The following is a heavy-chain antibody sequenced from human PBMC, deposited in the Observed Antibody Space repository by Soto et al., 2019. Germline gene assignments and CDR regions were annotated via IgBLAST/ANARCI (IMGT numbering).Heavy chain of an antibody. Sequence: KTSETLSLTCAVYGGSFSGYYWSWIRQPPGKGLEWIGEINHSGSTNYNPSLKSRVTISVDTSKNQFSLKLSSVTAADTAVYYCATGSPTYSSSWYLVYYYYGMDVWGQGTTVTVSS. D-gene: IGHD6-13*01. CDR1: GGSFSGYY. J-gene: IGHJ6*02. CDR3: ATGSPTYSSSWYLVYYYYGMDV. CDR2: INHSGST. V-gene: IGHV4-34*01.